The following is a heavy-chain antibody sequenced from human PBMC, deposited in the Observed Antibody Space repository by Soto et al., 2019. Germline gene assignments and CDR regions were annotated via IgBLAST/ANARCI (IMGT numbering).Heavy chain of an antibody. D-gene: IGHD6-13*01. CDR1: GGTFSSYA. CDR3: ARDLGQQLHYYGMDV. J-gene: IGHJ6*02. Sequence: GASVKVSCKASGGTFSSYAISWVRQAPGQGLEWMGGIIPIFGTANYAQKFQGRVTITADESTSTAYMELSSLRSEDTAVYYCARDLGQQLHYYGMDVWGQGTTVTVS. V-gene: IGHV1-69*13. CDR2: IIPIFGTA.